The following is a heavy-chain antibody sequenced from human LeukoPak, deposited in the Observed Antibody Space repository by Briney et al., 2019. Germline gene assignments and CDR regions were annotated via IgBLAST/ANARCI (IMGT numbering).Heavy chain of an antibody. CDR3: AKVLGVAVAGTVDY. CDR1: GFTFSSYA. CDR2: ISGSGGST. D-gene: IGHD6-19*01. J-gene: IGHJ4*02. Sequence: PGGSLRLSCAASGFTFSSYAMSWVRQATGKGLEWVSAISGSGGSTYYADSVKGRFTISRDNSKNTLYLHMNSLRAEDTAVYYCAKVLGVAVAGTVDYWGQGTLVTVSS. V-gene: IGHV3-23*01.